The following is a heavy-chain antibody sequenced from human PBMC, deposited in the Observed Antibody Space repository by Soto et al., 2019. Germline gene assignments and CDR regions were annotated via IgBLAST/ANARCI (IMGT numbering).Heavy chain of an antibody. J-gene: IGHJ3*02. D-gene: IGHD4-17*01. CDR1: GGSISSGAYY. CDR3: ARVWGDYGAFDI. Sequence: SETLSLTCTVSGGSISSGAYYWSWIRQHPGKGPEWIGYIYYSGSTYYNPSLKSRVTISVDTSKNQFSLKLSSVTAADTAVYYCARVWGDYGAFDIWGQGTMVTVSS. V-gene: IGHV4-31*03. CDR2: IYYSGST.